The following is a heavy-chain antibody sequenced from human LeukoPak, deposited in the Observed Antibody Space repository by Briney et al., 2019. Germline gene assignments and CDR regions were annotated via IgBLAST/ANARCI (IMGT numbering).Heavy chain of an antibody. J-gene: IGHJ6*03. CDR3: AREGGDCSSTSCYPPETNYYYYMDV. CDR1: GGTFSSYA. Sequence: ASVKVSCKASGGTFSSYAISWVRQAPGQGLEWMGGIIPIFGTANYAQKFQGRVTITTDESTSTAYMELSSLRSEDTAVYYCAREGGDCSSTSCYPPETNYYYYMDVWGKGTTVTVSS. CDR2: IIPIFGTA. V-gene: IGHV1-69*05. D-gene: IGHD2-2*01.